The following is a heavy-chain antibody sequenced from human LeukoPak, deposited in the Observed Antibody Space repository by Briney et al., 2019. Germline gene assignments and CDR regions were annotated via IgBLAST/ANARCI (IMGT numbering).Heavy chain of an antibody. Sequence: SETLSLTCAVYGGSFSGYYWSWIRQPPGKGLEWIGEINHSGSTNYNPSLKSRVTISVDTSKNQFSLKLSSVTAADTAVYYCARGDGVAADPWGQGTLVTVSS. CDR1: GGSFSGYY. CDR3: ARGDGVAADP. D-gene: IGHD6-19*01. J-gene: IGHJ5*02. CDR2: INHSGST. V-gene: IGHV4-34*01.